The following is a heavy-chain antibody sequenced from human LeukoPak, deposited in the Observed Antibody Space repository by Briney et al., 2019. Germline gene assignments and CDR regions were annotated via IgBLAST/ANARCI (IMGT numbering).Heavy chain of an antibody. CDR1: GYIFTSYG. CDR2: IIPIFGTA. Sequence: GASVKVSCKASGYIFTSYGISWVRQAPGQGLEWMGGIIPIFGTANYAQKFQGRVTITADESTSTAYMELSSLRSEDTAVYYCARGCGIAAAEGCFQHWGQGTLVTVSS. D-gene: IGHD6-13*01. V-gene: IGHV1-69*13. J-gene: IGHJ1*01. CDR3: ARGCGIAAAEGCFQH.